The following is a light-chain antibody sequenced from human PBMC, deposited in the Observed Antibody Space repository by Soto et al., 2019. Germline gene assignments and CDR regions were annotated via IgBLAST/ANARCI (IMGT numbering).Light chain of an antibody. Sequence: DIQMTQSPSSLSASVGDRVTITCQASQDISNYLNWYQQKPGKAPKLLIYDASNLETGVPSRFSGSGSATDFTFTISTLQAEDISTYYCQQYGDLPLTFGGGTKVEIK. V-gene: IGKV1-33*01. CDR1: QDISNY. CDR2: DAS. CDR3: QQYGDLPLT. J-gene: IGKJ4*01.